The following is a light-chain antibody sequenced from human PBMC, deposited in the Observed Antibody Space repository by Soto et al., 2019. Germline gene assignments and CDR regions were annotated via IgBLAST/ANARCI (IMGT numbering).Light chain of an antibody. J-gene: IGKJ2*01. Sequence: EIVLTHSPGTLSLSPGERATLSCRASQSIDSSYVAWYRQKPGQAPTLLIYGTSRRATGVSDRFSGSGSGTDFTLSIGRLEPEDFAVYYCQQRSNWPPTFGQGTKLEIK. V-gene: IGKV3D-20*02. CDR1: QSIDSSY. CDR3: QQRSNWPPT. CDR2: GTS.